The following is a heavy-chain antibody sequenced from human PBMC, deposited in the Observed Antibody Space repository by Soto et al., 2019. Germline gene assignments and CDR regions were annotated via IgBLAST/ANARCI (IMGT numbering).Heavy chain of an antibody. CDR3: ARDRYDILTGFAFDI. CDR2: IYYSGST. CDR1: GGSISSGGYY. V-gene: IGHV4-31*03. J-gene: IGHJ3*02. D-gene: IGHD3-9*01. Sequence: QVQLQESGPGLVKPSQTLSLTCTVSGGSISSGGYYWSWIRQHPGKGLEWIGYIYYSGSTYYNPSLKSRVTIXXDXSXIQFSLKLSSVTAADTAVYYCARDRYDILTGFAFDIWGQGTMVTVSS.